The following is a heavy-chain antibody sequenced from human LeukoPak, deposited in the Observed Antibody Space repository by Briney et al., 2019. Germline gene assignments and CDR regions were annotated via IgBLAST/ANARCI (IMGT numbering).Heavy chain of an antibody. Sequence: GALRLSCAASGFTFSSYWMHWVRQAPGKGLVWVSRINSDGSSTSYADSVKGRFTISRDNAKNTLYLQMNSLRAEDTAVYYCAREHIGYGRLDMDVWGKGTTVTISS. CDR1: GFTFSSYW. V-gene: IGHV3-74*01. CDR2: INSDGSST. J-gene: IGHJ6*03. D-gene: IGHD2-15*01. CDR3: AREHIGYGRLDMDV.